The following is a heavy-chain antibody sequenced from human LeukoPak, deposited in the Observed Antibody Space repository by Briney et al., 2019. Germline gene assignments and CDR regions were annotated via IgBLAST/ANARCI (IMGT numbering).Heavy chain of an antibody. CDR1: GYTFTSYD. D-gene: IGHD5-12*01. V-gene: IGHV1-8*01. CDR2: MNPNSGNT. CDR3: ARWYPNGMVAPKNFDY. J-gene: IGHJ4*02. Sequence: GASVKVSCKASGYTFTSYDINWVRQATGQGLEWMGWMNPNSGNTGYAQKFQGRVTMTRNTSISTAYMELSSLRSEDTAVYYCARWYPNGMVAPKNFDYWGQGTLVTVSS.